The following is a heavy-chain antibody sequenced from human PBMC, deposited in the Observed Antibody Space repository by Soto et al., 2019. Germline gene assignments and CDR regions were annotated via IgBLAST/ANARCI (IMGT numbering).Heavy chain of an antibody. J-gene: IGHJ6*02. CDR2: INHSGST. Sequence: PSETLSLTCAVYGGSFSGYYWSWIRQPPGKGLERIGEINHSGSTNYNPSLKSRVTISVDTSKNQFSLKLSSVTAADTAVYYCARGHTYYYYYYGMDVWGQGTTVTVSS. CDR1: GGSFSGYY. V-gene: IGHV4-34*01. CDR3: ARGHTYYYYYYGMDV.